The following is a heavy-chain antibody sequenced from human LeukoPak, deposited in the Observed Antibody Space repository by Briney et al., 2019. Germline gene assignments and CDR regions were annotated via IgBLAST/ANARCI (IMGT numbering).Heavy chain of an antibody. CDR1: GGSLSGYY. CDR2: INHSGTT. CDR3: ARRTGRAGRFDY. J-gene: IGHJ4*02. D-gene: IGHD1-14*01. V-gene: IGHV4-34*01. Sequence: SETLSLTCAVYGGSLSGYYWTWTRQSPGKGLEWIGEINHSGTTNYNPSLEGRVTMSVDTSKSQFSLKLSSVTAADTAVYFCARRTGRAGRFDYWAQGTPVTVSS.